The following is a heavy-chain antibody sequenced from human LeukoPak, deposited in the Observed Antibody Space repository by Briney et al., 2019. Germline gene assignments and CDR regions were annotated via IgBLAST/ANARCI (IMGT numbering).Heavy chain of an antibody. CDR1: GFTFSSYG. CDR3: AKDPSSVVPAAKTLYYYYYGMDV. J-gene: IGHJ6*04. Sequence: GGSLRLSCAASGFTFSSYGMHWVRQAPGEGLEWVAVISYDGSNKYYADSVKGRFTISRDNSKNTLYLQMNSLRAEDTAVYYCAKDPSSVVPAAKTLYYYYYGMDVWGKGTTVTVSS. V-gene: IGHV3-30*18. CDR2: ISYDGSNK. D-gene: IGHD2-2*01.